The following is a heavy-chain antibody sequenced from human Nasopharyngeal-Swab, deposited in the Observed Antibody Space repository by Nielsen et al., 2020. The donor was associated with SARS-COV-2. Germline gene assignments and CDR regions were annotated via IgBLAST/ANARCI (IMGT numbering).Heavy chain of an antibody. J-gene: IGHJ5*02. D-gene: IGHD3-3*01. V-gene: IGHV4-59*01. Sequence: WIRQPPGKGLEWIGSTYHSGSTNNNPSLKSRVTITVDTPKNQVSLKLTSVTAADTAVYYCAREHIIGNWFDPWGQGTLVTVSS. CDR2: TYHSGST. CDR3: AREHIIGNWFDP.